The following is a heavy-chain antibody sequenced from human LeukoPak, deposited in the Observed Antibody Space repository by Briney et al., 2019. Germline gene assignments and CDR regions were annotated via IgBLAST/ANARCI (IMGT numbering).Heavy chain of an antibody. J-gene: IGHJ4*02. CDR3: ANPPTVTSFDY. V-gene: IGHV1-18*01. Sequence: GASVKVSCKASAYTFTSYGISWVRQAPGQGLEWMGWISVYNGHTNYAQNLQGRVTMTTDTSTSTAYMELRSLRSDDTAVYHCANPPTVTSFDYWGQGTLVTVSS. D-gene: IGHD4-11*01. CDR2: ISVYNGHT. CDR1: AYTFTSYG.